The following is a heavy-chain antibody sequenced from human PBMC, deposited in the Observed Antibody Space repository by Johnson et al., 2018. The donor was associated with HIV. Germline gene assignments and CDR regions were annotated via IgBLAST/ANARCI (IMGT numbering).Heavy chain of an antibody. D-gene: IGHD1-26*01. CDR3: AKGRLVGATTYDAFDI. V-gene: IGHV3-11*04. CDR2: ISSSGSTI. Sequence: QVQLVESGGGVVQPGRSLRLSCAASGFTFSDYYMTWIRQAPGKGLEWVSYISSSGSTISYADSVKGRFTISRDNTKNSLYLQMNSLRAEDTAVYYCAKGRLVGATTYDAFDIWGQGTMVTVSS. CDR1: GFTFSDYY. J-gene: IGHJ3*02.